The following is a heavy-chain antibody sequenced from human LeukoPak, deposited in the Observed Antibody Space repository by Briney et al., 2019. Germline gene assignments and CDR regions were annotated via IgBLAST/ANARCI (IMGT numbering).Heavy chain of an antibody. J-gene: IGHJ6*02. D-gene: IGHD4-11*01. V-gene: IGHV3-30*18. CDR2: ISYDGSNK. CDR3: AKGYSNFYYYGMDV. CDR1: GFTFSSYG. Sequence: PGRSLRLSCVASGFTFSSYGMHWVRQAPGKGLEWVAVISYDGSNKYYADSVKGRFTISRGNSKNTLYLQMNSMRAEDTAVYYCAKGYSNFYYYGMDVWGQGTTVTVSS.